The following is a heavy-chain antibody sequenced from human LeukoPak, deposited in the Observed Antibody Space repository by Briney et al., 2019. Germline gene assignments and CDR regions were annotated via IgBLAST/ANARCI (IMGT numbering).Heavy chain of an antibody. CDR3: ARSGSGYNPIDF. V-gene: IGHV1-18*01. Sequence: GASVTVSCKSSGYTFSISGISWVRQAPGQGLEWMGWISPYNDDTRYEQTLQGRVTMTTDTSTSTVYMELRSLRSDDTAVYYCARSGSGYNPIDFWGQGTRVTVSS. J-gene: IGHJ4*02. CDR1: GYTFSISG. CDR2: ISPYNDDT. D-gene: IGHD5-12*01.